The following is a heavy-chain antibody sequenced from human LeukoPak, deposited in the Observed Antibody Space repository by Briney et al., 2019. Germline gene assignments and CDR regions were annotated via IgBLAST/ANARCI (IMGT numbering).Heavy chain of an antibody. V-gene: IGHV3-48*03. CDR3: VRNLGYGNNDYYYGMDV. Sequence: SGGSLRLSCAASGFTFSSYEMNWVRQAPGKGLEWVSYISHTGTTIHYADSVKGRFTISRDNAKSSQYLQMNSLSAEDTAIYYCVRNLGYGNNDYYYGMDVWGQGTTVTVSS. D-gene: IGHD4-17*01. J-gene: IGHJ6*02. CDR2: ISHTGTTI. CDR1: GFTFSSYE.